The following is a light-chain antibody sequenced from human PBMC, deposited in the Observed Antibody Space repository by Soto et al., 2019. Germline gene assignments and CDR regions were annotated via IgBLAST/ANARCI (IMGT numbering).Light chain of an antibody. CDR2: DNS. V-gene: IGLV1-51*01. J-gene: IGLJ2*01. Sequence: QSVLTQPPSVSAAPGQTVTISCSGSSPNIGNNYVSWYQQLPGTAPKLLIYDNSKRPSGIPDRFSVSKSGTSATLGITGLQTGDEADYYCGTWDSSLSAGVFGGGTKLTVL. CDR1: SPNIGNNY. CDR3: GTWDSSLSAGV.